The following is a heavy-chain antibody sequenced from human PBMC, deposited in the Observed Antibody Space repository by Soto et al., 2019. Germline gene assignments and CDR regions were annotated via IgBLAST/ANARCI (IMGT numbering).Heavy chain of an antibody. CDR3: AKNHHASGDYYGVDF. J-gene: IGHJ6*02. V-gene: IGHV3-23*01. D-gene: IGHD1-26*01. Sequence: GGSLRLSCAASGFTFSSYAMSWVRQAPGKGLEWVSAISGSGGSTYYADSVKGRFTIFRDNSKNTLYLQINSLRTEDTAVYYCAKNHHASGDYYGVDFWGQGTTVTVSS. CDR2: ISGSGGST. CDR1: GFTFSSYA.